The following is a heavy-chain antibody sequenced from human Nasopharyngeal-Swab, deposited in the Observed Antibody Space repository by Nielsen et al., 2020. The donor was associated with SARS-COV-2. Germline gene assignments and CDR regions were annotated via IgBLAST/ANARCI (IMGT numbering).Heavy chain of an antibody. CDR3: ARASCSGGSCYLTGLRGFDY. V-gene: IGHV1-18*01. Sequence: ASVKVSCKASGYTFTSYGISWVRQAPGQWLEWMGWISAYNGNTNYAQKLQGRVTMTTDTSTSTAYMELRSLRSEDTAVYYCARASCSGGSCYLTGLRGFDYWGQGTLVTVSS. D-gene: IGHD2-15*01. CDR1: GYTFTSYG. CDR2: ISAYNGNT. J-gene: IGHJ4*02.